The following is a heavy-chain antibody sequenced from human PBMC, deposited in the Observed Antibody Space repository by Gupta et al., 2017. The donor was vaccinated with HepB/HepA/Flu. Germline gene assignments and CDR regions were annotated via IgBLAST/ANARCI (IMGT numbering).Heavy chain of an antibody. V-gene: IGHV4-31*03. J-gene: IGHJ5*02. CDR1: GGSISSGGYY. D-gene: IGHD2-15*01. CDR2: IYYSGST. CDR3: ASGHGVVAATVWFDP. Sequence: QVQLQESGPGLVKPSQTLSLTCTVSGGSISSGGYYWSWILQHPGKGLEWLGYIYYSGSTYSNPSLKSRVTISVDTSKNQFSLKLSSVTDADTAVYYCASGHGVVAATVWFDPWGQGTLVTVSS.